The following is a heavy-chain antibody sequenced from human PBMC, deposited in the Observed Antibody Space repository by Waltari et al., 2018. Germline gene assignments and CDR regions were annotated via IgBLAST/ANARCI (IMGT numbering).Heavy chain of an antibody. CDR1: GGSISSSSYY. V-gene: IGHV4-39*07. CDR2: IYYSGST. CDR3: ARPAGVAVTGNWFDP. D-gene: IGHD2-15*01. Sequence: QLQLQESGPGLVKPSETLSLTCTVSGGSISSSSYYWGWIRNPPGKGLEWIGSIYYSGSTYYNPSLKSRVTISVDTSKNQFSLKLSSVTAADTAVYYCARPAGVAVTGNWFDPWGQGTLVTVSS. J-gene: IGHJ5*02.